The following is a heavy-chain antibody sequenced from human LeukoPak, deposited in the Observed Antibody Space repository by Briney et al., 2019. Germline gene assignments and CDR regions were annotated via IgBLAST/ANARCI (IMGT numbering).Heavy chain of an antibody. CDR2: INPNSGAT. Sequence: ASVKVSCKASGYTFTGYYMHWVRQAPGQGLEWMGWINPNSGATNYAQKFQGRVTMTRDTSISTAYMELSRLRSDDTAVYYCARVALMAVTKYYFDYWGQGTLVTVSS. CDR1: GYTFTGYY. D-gene: IGHD4-17*01. CDR3: ARVALMAVTKYYFDY. J-gene: IGHJ4*02. V-gene: IGHV1-2*02.